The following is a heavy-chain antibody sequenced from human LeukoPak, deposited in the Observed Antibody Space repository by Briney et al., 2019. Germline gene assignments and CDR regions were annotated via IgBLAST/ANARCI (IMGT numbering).Heavy chain of an antibody. J-gene: IGHJ4*02. D-gene: IGHD6-19*01. Sequence: GGSLRHSCAASGFTSSSYCISWVRQAAGKGLEWVSGISGSGGGTYYADSVKGRFTISRDNSKNTLYLQMNSLRAEDTAVYFCAKDRGGAVAGNKVDFDYPGKRPLVTVSS. CDR3: AKDRGGAVAGNKVDFDY. V-gene: IGHV3-23*01. CDR2: ISGSGGGT. CDR1: GFTSSSYC.